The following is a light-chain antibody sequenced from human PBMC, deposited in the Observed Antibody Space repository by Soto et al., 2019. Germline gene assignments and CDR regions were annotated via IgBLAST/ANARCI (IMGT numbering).Light chain of an antibody. V-gene: IGKV3-20*01. Sequence: EIVLTQSPGTLSLSPGERATLSCRASQSISTSYLARYQQKPGQAPRLLIYGASSRATGIPDRFSGSGSGTDFTLTISRLEPEDSAIYYCQQYVSWTFGQGTKVGIK. CDR1: QSISTSY. CDR2: GAS. J-gene: IGKJ1*01. CDR3: QQYVSWT.